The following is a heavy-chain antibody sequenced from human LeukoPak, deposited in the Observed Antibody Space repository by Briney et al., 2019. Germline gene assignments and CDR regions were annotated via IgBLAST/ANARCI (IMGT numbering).Heavy chain of an antibody. D-gene: IGHD1-26*01. CDR2: IYSGGST. J-gene: IGHJ4*02. V-gene: IGHV3-53*01. Sequence: GGSLRLSCAASGFTVSSNYMSWVRQAPGEGLEWVSVIYSGGSTYYADSVKGRFTISRDNSKNTLYLQMNSLRAEDTAVYYCARDHGYSGLDYWGQGTLATVSS. CDR3: ARDHGYSGLDY. CDR1: GFTVSSNY.